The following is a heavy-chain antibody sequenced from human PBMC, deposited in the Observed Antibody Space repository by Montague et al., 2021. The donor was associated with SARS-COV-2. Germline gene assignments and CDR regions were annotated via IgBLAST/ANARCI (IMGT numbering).Heavy chain of an antibody. V-gene: IGHV4-34*01. CDR2: INHSGST. CDR3: ARSTVTNSPFGFSNKLRSRYNGMDV. J-gene: IGHJ6*02. CDR1: GGSFSGYY. Sequence: SETLSPSCAVYGGSFSGYYLNWIRQPPGKGLEWIGEINHSGSTNXNPSLKSRVTIAVDTSKNQVSLKLTSVTAADTAVFYCARSTVTNSPFGFSNKLRSRYNGMDVWGQGTTVTVSS. D-gene: IGHD4-17*01.